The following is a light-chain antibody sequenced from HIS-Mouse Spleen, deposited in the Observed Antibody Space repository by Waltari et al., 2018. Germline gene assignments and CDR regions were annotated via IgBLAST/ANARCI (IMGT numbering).Light chain of an antibody. CDR1: SSDVGVYNY. CDR3: SSYTSSSTWV. J-gene: IGLJ3*02. Sequence: QSALTQPASVSGSPGQSITISCTGTSSDVGVYNYVPWYQQHPGKAPKLMLYEVSNRPSGVSNRFSGSKSGNTASLTISGLQAEDEADYYCSSYTSSSTWVFGGGTKLTVL. V-gene: IGLV2-14*01. CDR2: EVS.